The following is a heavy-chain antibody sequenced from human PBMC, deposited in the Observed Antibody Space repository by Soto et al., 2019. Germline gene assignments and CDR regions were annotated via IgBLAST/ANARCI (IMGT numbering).Heavy chain of an antibody. CDR3: ARGRYGDY. Sequence: QVHLVQSGAEVKKPGASVKVACKACGYTFTSCGITWVRRAPGQGLEWMGWISAHNGNTDYAQKLQGRVIVTRDTSTSTAYMELRSLRSDDTAVYYCARGRYGDYWGQGALVTFPS. CDR2: ISAHNGNT. D-gene: IGHD1-1*01. V-gene: IGHV1-18*01. CDR1: GYTFTSCG. J-gene: IGHJ4*02.